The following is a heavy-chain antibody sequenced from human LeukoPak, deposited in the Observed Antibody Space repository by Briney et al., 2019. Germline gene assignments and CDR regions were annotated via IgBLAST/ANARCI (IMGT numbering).Heavy chain of an antibody. J-gene: IGHJ4*02. CDR3: ASRLELGEMDY. CDR2: ISGSGGST. CDR1: GFTFSSYA. D-gene: IGHD1-7*01. Sequence: PGGSLRLSCAASGFTFSSYAMSWVRQAPGRGLEWVSAISGSGGSTCYADSVKGRFTISRDNSKNTLYLQMNSLRAEDTAVYYCASRLELGEMDYWGQGTLVTVSS. V-gene: IGHV3-23*01.